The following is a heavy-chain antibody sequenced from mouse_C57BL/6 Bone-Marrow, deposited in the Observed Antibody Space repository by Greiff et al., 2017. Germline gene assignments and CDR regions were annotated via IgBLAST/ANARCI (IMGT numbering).Heavy chain of an antibody. V-gene: IGHV1-64*01. Sequence: QVQLQQPGAELVKPGASVKLSCKASGYTFTSYWMHWVKQRPGQGLEWIGMIHPYSGSTNYNEKFKSKATLTVDKSSSTAYMQLSSLTSEDSAVYYCAREAFYYYAFAYWGQGTLVTVSA. J-gene: IGHJ3*01. CDR3: AREAFYYYAFAY. CDR1: GYTFTSYW. CDR2: IHPYSGST. D-gene: IGHD1-1*01.